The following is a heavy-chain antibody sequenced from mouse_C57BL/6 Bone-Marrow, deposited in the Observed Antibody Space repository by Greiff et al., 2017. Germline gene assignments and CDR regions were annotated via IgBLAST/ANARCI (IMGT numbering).Heavy chain of an antibody. CDR1: GYTFTSYW. J-gene: IGHJ4*01. CDR3: AREDYYGSRYDCAMDY. Sequence: QVQLQQPGAELVKPGASLKLSCKASGYTFTSYWMHWVQQRPGQGLEWIGMIHPNSGSTNYYDKFSSKATLTVDKSSRTAYMQLSSLTSEDSAIYYCAREDYYGSRYDCAMDYWGQGTSVTVSA. CDR2: IHPNSGST. V-gene: IGHV1-64*01. D-gene: IGHD1-1*01.